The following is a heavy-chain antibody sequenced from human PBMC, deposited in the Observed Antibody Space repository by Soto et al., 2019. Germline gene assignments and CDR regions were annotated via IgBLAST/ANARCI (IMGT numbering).Heavy chain of an antibody. CDR2: TYYRSKWYN. CDR3: ARDVSWGTAMVYYYYGMDV. CDR1: GESVSSNSAA. J-gene: IGHJ6*02. Sequence: SHTCAISGESVSSNSAAWNWIRQSPSRGLEWLGKTYYRSKWYNDYAVSVKSRITINPDTSKNQFSLQLNSVTPEDTAVYYCARDVSWGTAMVYYYYGMDVWVQGTTVTVS. V-gene: IGHV6-1*01. D-gene: IGHD5-18*01.